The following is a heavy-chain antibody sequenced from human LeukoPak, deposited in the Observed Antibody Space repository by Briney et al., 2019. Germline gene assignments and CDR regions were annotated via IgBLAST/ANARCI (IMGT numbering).Heavy chain of an antibody. V-gene: IGHV1-69*05. Sequence: ASVKVSCKASGGTFSSYAISWVRQAPGQGLEWMGGIIPIFGTANYAQKFQGRVTITTDESTSTAYMELSSLRSEDTAVYYCAVGGAAAGTTYWGQGTLVTVSS. D-gene: IGHD6-13*01. CDR2: IIPIFGTA. J-gene: IGHJ4*02. CDR3: AVGGAAAGTTY. CDR1: GGTFSSYA.